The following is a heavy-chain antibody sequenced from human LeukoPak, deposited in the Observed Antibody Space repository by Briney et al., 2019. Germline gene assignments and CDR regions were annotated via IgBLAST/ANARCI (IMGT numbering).Heavy chain of an antibody. V-gene: IGHV3-23*01. Sequence: GGSLRLSCAASGFAFSTYAMTWVRQAPEKGLQWVSTISTSGRATYYADSVEGRFTISRDNSKNTLYLQMNSLRADDTAVYYCATARGSSVYEQFDYWGQGTQVTVSP. D-gene: IGHD5/OR15-5a*01. J-gene: IGHJ4*02. CDR2: ISTSGRAT. CDR1: GFAFSTYA. CDR3: ATARGSSVYEQFDY.